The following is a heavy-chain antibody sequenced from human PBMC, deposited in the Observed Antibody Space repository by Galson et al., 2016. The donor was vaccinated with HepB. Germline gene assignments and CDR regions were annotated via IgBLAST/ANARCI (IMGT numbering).Heavy chain of an antibody. CDR3: ATSGHTYYYYGMAV. CDR1: GFTFSTYA. CDR2: ISGSGDT. V-gene: IGHV3-23*01. J-gene: IGHJ6*02. D-gene: IGHD3-10*01. Sequence: SLRLSCAASGFTFSTYAMSWVRQAPGKGLEWVSGISGSGDTKFADSVKGRFTISRDNSKTTLYLQMNSLRVEDTAVYYCATSGHTYYYYGMAVWGPGTTVTVSS.